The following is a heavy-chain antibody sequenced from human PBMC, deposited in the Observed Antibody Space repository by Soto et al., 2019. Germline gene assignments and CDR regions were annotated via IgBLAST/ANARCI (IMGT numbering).Heavy chain of an antibody. D-gene: IGHD5-18*01. CDR1: GYAFTGYY. CDR2: INPNSGDT. V-gene: IGHV1-2*02. Sequence: ASVKVSCKSSGYAFTGYYIHWVRQAPGQGLEWMGWINPNSGDTNYAQKFQGRVTMTRDTSFSTAYMELSSLRSDDTTVYYCATRYSYVHFWGQGTLVTVSS. CDR3: ATRYSYVHF. J-gene: IGHJ4*02.